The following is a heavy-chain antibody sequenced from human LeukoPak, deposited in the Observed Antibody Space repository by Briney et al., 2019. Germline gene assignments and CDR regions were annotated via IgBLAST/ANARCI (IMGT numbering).Heavy chain of an antibody. CDR2: TYYRSKWYN. Sequence: SQTLSLTCAISGDSVSSNTAAWIWIRQSPSRGLEWLGRTYYRSKWYNDYAVSVKSRITINPDTSRNQFSPQLNSVTPEDTAVYYCARGSSSNSWYFDYWGQGTLVTVSS. D-gene: IGHD6-13*01. CDR3: ARGSSSNSWYFDY. J-gene: IGHJ4*02. V-gene: IGHV6-1*01. CDR1: GDSVSSNTAA.